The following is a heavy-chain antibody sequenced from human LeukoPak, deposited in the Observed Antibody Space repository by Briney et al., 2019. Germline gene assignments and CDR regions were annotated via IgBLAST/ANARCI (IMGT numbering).Heavy chain of an antibody. V-gene: IGHV4-34*01. D-gene: IGHD6-6*01. CDR3: AVSSSYYYYYMDV. Sequence: SETLSLTCAVYGGSFSGYYWSWIRQPPGKGLEWIGEINHSGSTNYNPSLKSRVTISVDTSKNQFSLKLSSVTAADTAVYYCAVSSSYYYYYMDVWGKGTTVTVSS. CDR1: GGSFSGYY. CDR2: INHSGST. J-gene: IGHJ6*03.